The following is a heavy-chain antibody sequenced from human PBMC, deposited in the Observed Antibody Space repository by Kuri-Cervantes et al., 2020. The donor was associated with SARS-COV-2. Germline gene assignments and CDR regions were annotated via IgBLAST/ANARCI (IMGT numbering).Heavy chain of an antibody. Sequence: ASVKVSCKVSGYTLTELSMHWVRQAPGKGLEWMGGFDPEDGETIYAQKFQGRVTVTEDTSTDTAYMELSSLRSDDTAVYYCARGDYVWGSYRYYMDVWGKGTTVTVSS. CDR2: FDPEDGET. J-gene: IGHJ6*03. V-gene: IGHV1-24*01. D-gene: IGHD3-16*02. CDR3: ARGDYVWGSYRYYMDV. CDR1: GYTLTELS.